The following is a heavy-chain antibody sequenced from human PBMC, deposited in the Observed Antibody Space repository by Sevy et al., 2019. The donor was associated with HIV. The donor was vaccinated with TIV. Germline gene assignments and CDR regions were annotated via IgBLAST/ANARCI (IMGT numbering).Heavy chain of an antibody. CDR3: ARAVWSEYYGYDPFHM. V-gene: IGHV1-2*02. J-gene: IGHJ3*02. D-gene: IGHD3-3*01. CDR1: GYTFSAYY. Sequence: ASVKVSCKASGYTFSAYYIHWVRQAPGHGLEWLGWINPNSGGTKYAQKFQGRVTMTRDTSISAAYMELSRLTSDDTAVYYCARAVWSEYYGYDPFHMWGQGIMVTVSS. CDR2: INPNSGGT.